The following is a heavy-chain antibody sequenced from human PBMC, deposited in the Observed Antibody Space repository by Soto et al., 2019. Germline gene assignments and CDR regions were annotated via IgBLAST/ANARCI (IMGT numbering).Heavy chain of an antibody. D-gene: IGHD7-27*01. Sequence: GGSLRLSCAASGFTFSSYSMNWVRQAPGKGLEWVSSTSSSSSYIYYADSVKGRFTISRDNAKNSLYLQMNSLRAEDTAVYYCARETPAWDYFDYWGQGTLVTVSS. V-gene: IGHV3-21*01. CDR2: TSSSSSYI. J-gene: IGHJ4*02. CDR1: GFTFSSYS. CDR3: ARETPAWDYFDY.